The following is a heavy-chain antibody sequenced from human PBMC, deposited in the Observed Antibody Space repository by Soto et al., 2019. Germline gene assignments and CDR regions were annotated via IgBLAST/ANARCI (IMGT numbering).Heavy chain of an antibody. CDR2: MNPNSGNT. Sequence: ASVKVSCKTSGYTFTSYVINWVRQAHRQGLEWMGWMNPNSGNTGYAQKFQGRVTMTRNTSISTAYMELSSLRSEDTAVYYCASVRFLEWSQHLPRGGYYYYGMDVWGQGTTVTVSS. CDR1: GYTFTSYV. D-gene: IGHD3-3*01. J-gene: IGHJ6*02. V-gene: IGHV1-8*01. CDR3: ASVRFLEWSQHLPRGGYYYYGMDV.